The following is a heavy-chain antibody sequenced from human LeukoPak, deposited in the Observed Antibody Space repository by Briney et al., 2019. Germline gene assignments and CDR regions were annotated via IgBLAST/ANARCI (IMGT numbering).Heavy chain of an antibody. D-gene: IGHD3-3*01. CDR2: MSYSGST. Sequence: TSETLSLTCTVSGGSISSYYWGWTRQPPGKGLEWIGSMSYSGSTYYNSSLKSRVTISVDTSKNQFSLRLTSVTAADTAVYYCARQNRQLYYDFWSGYFIDWFDPWGQGTLVTVSS. J-gene: IGHJ5*02. CDR1: GGSISSYY. V-gene: IGHV4-39*01. CDR3: ARQNRQLYYDFWSGYFIDWFDP.